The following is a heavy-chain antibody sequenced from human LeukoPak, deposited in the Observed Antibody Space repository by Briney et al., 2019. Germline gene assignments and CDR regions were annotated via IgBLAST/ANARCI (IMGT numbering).Heavy chain of an antibody. CDR1: GFTFSSYS. V-gene: IGHV3-21*01. J-gene: IGHJ4*02. CDR2: ISSSSSYI. D-gene: IGHD6-19*01. Sequence: GGSLRLSCAASGFTFSSYSMNWVRQAPGKGLEWVSSISSSSSYIYYADSVKGRFTISRDNAKNSLYLQMNSLRAEDTAVYYCARVSHSSGWYEGDFDYWGQGTLVTVSS. CDR3: ARVSHSSGWYEGDFDY.